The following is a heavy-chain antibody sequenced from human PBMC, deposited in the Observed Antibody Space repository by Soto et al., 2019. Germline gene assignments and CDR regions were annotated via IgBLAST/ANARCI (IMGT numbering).Heavy chain of an antibody. J-gene: IGHJ4*02. V-gene: IGHV2-5*02. CDR3: AHRPSYCSGGSCYSGFDY. Sequence: QITLKESGPTLVKPTQTLTLTCTFSGFSLSTSGVGVGWIRQPPGKALEWLALIYLDDDKRYSPSLKSRLTITKDTSKIQVVLTMTNMDPVDTATYYCAHRPSYCSGGSCYSGFDYWGQGTLVTVSS. CDR1: GFSLSTSGVG. CDR2: IYLDDDK. D-gene: IGHD2-15*01.